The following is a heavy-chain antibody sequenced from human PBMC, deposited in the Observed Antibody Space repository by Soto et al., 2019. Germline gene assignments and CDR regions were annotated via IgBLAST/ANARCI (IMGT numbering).Heavy chain of an antibody. CDR2: ISGSGGST. Sequence: GGSLRLSCAASGFTFSDHYMSWIRQAPGKGLEWVSYISGSGGSTYYADSVKGRFTISRDNSKNTLYLQMNSLRAEDTAVYYCAKDPLGQNYYDSSGPFDYWGQGTLVTVSS. CDR1: GFTFSDHY. D-gene: IGHD3-22*01. CDR3: AKDPLGQNYYDSSGPFDY. V-gene: IGHV3-23*01. J-gene: IGHJ4*02.